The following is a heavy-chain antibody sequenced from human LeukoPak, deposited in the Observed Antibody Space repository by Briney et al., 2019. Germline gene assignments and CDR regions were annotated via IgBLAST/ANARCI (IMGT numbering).Heavy chain of an antibody. J-gene: IGHJ4*02. CDR2: ISNGGATI. Sequence: GGSLRLSCAASGFIFSDYEMNWVRQAPGKGLEWISFISNGGATIYYAGSVKGRFTISRDNAKNSMYLQMNSLRAEDTAIYYCARDKRGGWYFDYWGQGTLVTVSS. CDR3: ARDKRGGWYFDY. D-gene: IGHD2-15*01. CDR1: GFIFSDYE. V-gene: IGHV3-48*03.